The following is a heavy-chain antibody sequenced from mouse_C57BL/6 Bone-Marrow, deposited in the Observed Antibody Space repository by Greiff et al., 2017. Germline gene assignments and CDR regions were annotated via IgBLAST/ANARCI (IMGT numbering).Heavy chain of an antibody. V-gene: IGHV1-18*01. CDR3: ARRGYSNYEGGYYAMDY. J-gene: IGHJ4*01. CDR2: INPNNGGT. CDR1: GYTFTDYN. D-gene: IGHD2-5*01. Sequence: EVQLQQSGPELVKPGASVKIPCKASGYTFTDYNMDWVKQSHGKSLEWIGDINPNNGGTIYNQKFKGKATLTVDKSSSTAYMELRSLTSEDTAVYYCARRGYSNYEGGYYAMDYWCQGTSVTVSS.